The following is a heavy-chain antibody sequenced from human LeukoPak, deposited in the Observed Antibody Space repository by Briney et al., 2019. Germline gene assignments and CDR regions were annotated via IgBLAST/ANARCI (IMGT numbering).Heavy chain of an antibody. J-gene: IGHJ4*02. CDR3: ATWDADSGSYHYFDY. CDR1: GYTLTELS. CDR2: FDPEDGET. V-gene: IGHV1-24*01. D-gene: IGHD1-26*01. Sequence: ASVKVSCKVSGYTLTELSMHWVRQAPGKGLEWIGGFDPEDGETIYAQKFQGRVTMTEDTSTDTAYMELSSLRSEDTAVYYCATWDADSGSYHYFDYWGQGTLVTVSS.